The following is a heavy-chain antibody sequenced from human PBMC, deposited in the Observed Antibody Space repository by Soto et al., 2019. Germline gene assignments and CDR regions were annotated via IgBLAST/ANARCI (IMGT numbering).Heavy chain of an antibody. J-gene: IGHJ5*02. V-gene: IGHV3-23*01. CDR2: ISGDGRNT. D-gene: IGHD2-21*02. CDR1: GFMFSNNG. Sequence: PGGSLRLSCTASGFMFSNNGMAWVRQAPGKGLDWVSTISGDGRNTHFADSVKGRFSISRDNSKNTLFLHMNTLRTEDTAIYFCATDAGDSVDMFDPWGQGTLVTVSS. CDR3: ATDAGDSVDMFDP.